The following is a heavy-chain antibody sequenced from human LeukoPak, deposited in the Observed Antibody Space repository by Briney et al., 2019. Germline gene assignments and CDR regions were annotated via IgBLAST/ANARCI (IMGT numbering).Heavy chain of an antibody. CDR3: ATGSLQQPYYDFWSGSNAFDI. Sequence: PSQTLSLTCTVSGGSISSYYWSWIRQPPGKGLEWIGYIYYSGSTNYNPSLKSRVTISVDTSKNQFSLKLSSVTAADTAVYYCATGSLQQPYYDFWSGSNAFDIWGQGTMVTVSS. CDR1: GGSISSYY. D-gene: IGHD3-3*01. J-gene: IGHJ3*02. CDR2: IYYSGST. V-gene: IGHV4-59*01.